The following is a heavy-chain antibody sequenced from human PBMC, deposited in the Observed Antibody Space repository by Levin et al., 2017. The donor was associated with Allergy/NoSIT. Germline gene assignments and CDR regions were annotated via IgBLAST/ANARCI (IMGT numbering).Heavy chain of an antibody. Sequence: LSLTCAASGFTVSSNYMSWVRQAPGKGLEWVSVIYSGGSTYYADSVKGRFTISRDNSKNTLYLQMNSLRAEDTAVYYCARGHGVIPEDFDYWGQGTLVTVSS. CDR2: IYSGGST. CDR3: ARGHGVIPEDFDY. D-gene: IGHD1-14*01. V-gene: IGHV3-66*01. J-gene: IGHJ4*02. CDR1: GFTVSSNY.